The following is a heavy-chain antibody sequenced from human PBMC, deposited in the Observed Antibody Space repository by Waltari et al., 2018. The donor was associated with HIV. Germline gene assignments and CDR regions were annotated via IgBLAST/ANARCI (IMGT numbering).Heavy chain of an antibody. CDR3: ASLYNYVWGSPPPFDY. D-gene: IGHD3-16*01. V-gene: IGHV3-74*01. J-gene: IGHJ4*02. CDR2: INSDGCST. CDR1: GFTSSSYW. Sequence: EVQLVESGGGLVTPGGSMRLSCAAAGFTSSSYWSTWVRQAPGKGLVWVSRINSDGCSTNYADSVKGRFTISRDNAKNTVYLQMNSLRAEDTALYYCASLYNYVWGSPPPFDYWGQGTLVTVSS.